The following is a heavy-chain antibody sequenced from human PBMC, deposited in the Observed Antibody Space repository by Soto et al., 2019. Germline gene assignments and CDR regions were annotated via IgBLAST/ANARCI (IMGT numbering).Heavy chain of an antibody. CDR2: IYHSGST. CDR1: GGSISSGGYS. Sequence: SETLSLTCAASGGSISSGGYSWSWIRQPPGKGLEWIGYIYHSGSTYYNPSLKSRVTISVDRSKNQFSLKLSSVTAADTAVYYCARDRAAAGHYFDYWGQGTLVTVSS. D-gene: IGHD6-13*01. CDR3: ARDRAAAGHYFDY. J-gene: IGHJ4*02. V-gene: IGHV4-30-2*01.